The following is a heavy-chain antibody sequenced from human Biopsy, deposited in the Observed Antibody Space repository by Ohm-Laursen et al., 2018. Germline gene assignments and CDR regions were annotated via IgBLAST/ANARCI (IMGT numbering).Heavy chain of an antibody. D-gene: IGHD4-17*01. CDR2: INTYSGNT. J-gene: IGHJ4*02. CDR1: GYTFTTYG. Sequence: ASVKVSCKVSGYTFTTYGISWVRQAPGQGLEWMGWINTYSGNTNYGKKFHDRVIMTSDTSTSTAYLEHRSLRSGDTAVYYCARDYYPYVDYLKDVPLCDSWGQGTLVTVSS. V-gene: IGHV1-18*01. CDR3: ARDYYPYVDYLKDVPLCDS.